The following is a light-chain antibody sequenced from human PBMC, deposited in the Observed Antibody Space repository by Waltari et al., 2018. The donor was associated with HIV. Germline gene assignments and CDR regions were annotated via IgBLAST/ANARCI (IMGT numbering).Light chain of an antibody. Sequence: DIVMTQSPDSLAVSLGERATINYKSSQSLFYRSNNGNYLAWYQQKPGQPPKLLIYWSSTRKSGVPDRFSGSGSGTDFTLTISSLQAEDAAVYYCQQYFKSPRTFGQGTKVEIK. V-gene: IGKV4-1*01. CDR1: QSLFYRSNNGNY. CDR3: QQYFKSPRT. CDR2: WSS. J-gene: IGKJ1*01.